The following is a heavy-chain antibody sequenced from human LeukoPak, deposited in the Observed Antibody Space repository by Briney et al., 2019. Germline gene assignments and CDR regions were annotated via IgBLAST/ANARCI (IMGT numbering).Heavy chain of an antibody. D-gene: IGHD6-13*01. CDR1: GGTFSSYA. V-gene: IGHV1-69*05. CDR2: IIPIFGTA. J-gene: IGHJ5*02. CDR3: ARLYSIHNWFDP. Sequence: SVKVSCKASGGTFSSYAISWVRQAPGQGLEWMGGIIPIFGTANYAQKFQGRVTITTDESTSTAYMELSSLRSEDTTVYYCARLYSIHNWFDPWGQGTLVTVSS.